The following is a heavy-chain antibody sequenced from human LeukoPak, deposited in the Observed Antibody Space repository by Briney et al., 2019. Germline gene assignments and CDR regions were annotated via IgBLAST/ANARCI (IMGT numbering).Heavy chain of an antibody. CDR1: GFTFSSYA. CDR3: ARERITIPRYYYYGMDV. CDR2: ISGSGSSA. J-gene: IGHJ6*02. Sequence: GGSLRLSCAASGFTFSSYAMTWVRQAPGEGLQWVSDISGSGSSAYYADSVKGRFTISRDNSKNTLYLQMNSLRAEDTAVYYCARERITIPRYYYYGMDVWGQGTTVTVSS. V-gene: IGHV3-23*01. D-gene: IGHD3-10*01.